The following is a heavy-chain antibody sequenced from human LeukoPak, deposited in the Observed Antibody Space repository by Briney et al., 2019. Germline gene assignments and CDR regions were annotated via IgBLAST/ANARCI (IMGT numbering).Heavy chain of an antibody. J-gene: IGHJ4*02. D-gene: IGHD3-3*01. CDR3: ARDSGSYEFWSGYADY. CDR1: GGTISSGSYY. V-gene: IGHV4-61*02. Sequence: PSGTLSFTSTVSGGTISSGSYYWSWLRQPPGKGLEWIGRIYTTGSTNYNPSLKSRATISVDTSKNQFSLKLSSVTAADTAVYYCARDSGSYEFWSGYADYWRQGTLVTVSS. CDR2: IYTTGST.